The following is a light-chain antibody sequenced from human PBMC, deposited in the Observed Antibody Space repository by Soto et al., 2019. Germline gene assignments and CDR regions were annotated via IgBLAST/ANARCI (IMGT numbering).Light chain of an antibody. CDR3: LQVSSFPRT. CDR2: AAS. CDR1: QDIGGR. J-gene: IGKJ1*01. V-gene: IGKV1-12*01. Sequence: DIQMTQSPSSVSASXXDRXPITCRASQDIGGRLAWFQQKPGKAPQXXIQAASILQSGVPSRFSGSGSGTEFILTINNLQPEDFASYFCLQVSSFPRTFGLGTKVDIK.